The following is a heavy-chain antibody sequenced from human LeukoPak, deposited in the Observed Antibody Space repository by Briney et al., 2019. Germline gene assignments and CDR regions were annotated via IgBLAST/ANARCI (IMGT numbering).Heavy chain of an antibody. CDR3: ARDRIFGVVSDFDY. CDR1: GFTFSSYS. V-gene: IGHV3-48*01. D-gene: IGHD3-3*02. J-gene: IGHJ4*02. Sequence: GGSLRLSCAASGFTFSSYSMIGARQAPGKGLEWVSYISSSSSTIYYADSVKGRFTISRDNAKNSLYLQMNSLRAEDTAVYYCARDRIFGVVSDFDYWGQGTLVTVSS. CDR2: ISSSSSTI.